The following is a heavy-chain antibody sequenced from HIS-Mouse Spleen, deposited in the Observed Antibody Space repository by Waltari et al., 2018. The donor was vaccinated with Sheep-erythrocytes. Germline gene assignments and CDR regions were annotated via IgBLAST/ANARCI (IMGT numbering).Heavy chain of an antibody. D-gene: IGHD2-21*02. CDR2: ISSNGGST. CDR1: GFTFSSYA. Sequence: ASSGFTFSSYAMHWVRQAPCKGLEYVSAISSNGGSTYYANSGKGRFTISRDNSKNTLYIQMGSLRAEDMAVYYWARVRCGGDCYSDYWGQGTLVTVSS. CDR3: ARVRCGGDCYSDY. V-gene: IGHV3-64*01. J-gene: IGHJ4*02.